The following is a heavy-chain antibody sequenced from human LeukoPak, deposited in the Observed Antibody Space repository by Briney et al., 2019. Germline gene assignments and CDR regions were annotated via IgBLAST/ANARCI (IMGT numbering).Heavy chain of an antibody. Sequence: PGGSLRLSCAASGFTFSSYGMHWVRQAPGKGLEWVAVISYDGSNKYYADSVKGRFTISRDNSKNTLYLQMNSLRAEDTAVYYCAKEAYTTVTTHFDYWGQGTLVTVSS. J-gene: IGHJ4*02. V-gene: IGHV3-30*18. CDR2: ISYDGSNK. CDR3: AKEAYTTVTTHFDY. D-gene: IGHD4-17*01. CDR1: GFTFSSYG.